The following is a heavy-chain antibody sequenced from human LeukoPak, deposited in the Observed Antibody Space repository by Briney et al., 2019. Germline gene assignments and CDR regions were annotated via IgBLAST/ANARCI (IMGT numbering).Heavy chain of an antibody. Sequence: GGSLRLSCAASGFTFSSYSMNWVRQAPGKGLEWVSSISSSSSYIYYADSVKGRFTISRDNAKNSLYLQMNSLRAKDTAVYYCARERSFGNWYFDLWGRGTLVTVSS. V-gene: IGHV3-21*01. CDR1: GFTFSSYS. J-gene: IGHJ2*01. CDR2: ISSSSSYI. CDR3: ARERSFGNWYFDL. D-gene: IGHD3-10*01.